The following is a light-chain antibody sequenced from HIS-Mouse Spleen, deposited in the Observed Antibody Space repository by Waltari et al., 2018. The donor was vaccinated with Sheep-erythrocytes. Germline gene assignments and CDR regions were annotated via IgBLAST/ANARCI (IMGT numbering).Light chain of an antibody. Sequence: QSALTQPASVSGSPGQSITISCTGTSSDVGSYNLVSWYQQHPGKAPKLMIYEGSKRPSVVSNRFSGSKSGNTASLTISGLQAEDEADYYCCSYAGSSTFHVVFGGGTK. CDR2: EGS. CDR3: CSYAGSSTFHVV. CDR1: SSDVGSYNL. J-gene: IGLJ2*01. V-gene: IGLV2-23*03.